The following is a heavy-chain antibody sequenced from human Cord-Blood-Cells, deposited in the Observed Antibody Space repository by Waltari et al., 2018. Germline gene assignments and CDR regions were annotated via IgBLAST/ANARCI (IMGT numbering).Heavy chain of an antibody. CDR3: AGTSSGSAFDI. Sequence: EVQLVESGGGLVQPGGSLRLSCAASGFIFSSYEMNWVRQAPGKGLEWVSNISSSGITIYYADAVKGRFTISRDNAKNSLYLQMNSLRAEDTAVYYCAGTSSGSAFDIWGQGTMVTVSS. CDR1: GFIFSSYE. J-gene: IGHJ3*02. CDR2: ISSSGITI. V-gene: IGHV3-48*03. D-gene: IGHD6-19*01.